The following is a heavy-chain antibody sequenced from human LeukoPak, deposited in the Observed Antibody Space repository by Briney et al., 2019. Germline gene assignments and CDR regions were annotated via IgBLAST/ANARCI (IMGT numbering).Heavy chain of an antibody. D-gene: IGHD4-17*01. CDR3: ARGGNVDDYGDQRPYDWFDP. CDR1: AYTFTSYD. J-gene: IGHJ5*02. Sequence: ASVKLSCKASAYTFTSYDTNWVRQATGQGLECIAWMNTNSGNTGYAQKFQGRVTITRNTSISTAYMELSSVRSEDTAVYYCARGGNVDDYGDQRPYDWFDPWGQGTLVTVSS. CDR2: MNTNSGNT. V-gene: IGHV1-8*03.